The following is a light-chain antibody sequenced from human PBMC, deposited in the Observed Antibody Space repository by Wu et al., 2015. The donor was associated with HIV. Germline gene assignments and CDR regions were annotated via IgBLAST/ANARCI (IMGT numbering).Light chain of an antibody. Sequence: EVVMTQSPATLSVSPGERATLSCRASQSVSSFLAWYQQKPGQAPRLLIYDASNRATGIPARFSGSGSGTDFTLTISSLEPEDSAVYYCQQRSNWPLTFGQGTRLEIK. V-gene: IGKV3-11*01. CDR3: QQRSNWPLT. J-gene: IGKJ5*01. CDR1: QSVSSF. CDR2: DAS.